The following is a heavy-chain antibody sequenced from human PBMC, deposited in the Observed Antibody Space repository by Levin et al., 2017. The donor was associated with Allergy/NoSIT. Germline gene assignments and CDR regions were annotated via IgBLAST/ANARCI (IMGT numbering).Heavy chain of an antibody. CDR3: AKGGDMDV. V-gene: IGHV3-30*18. J-gene: IGHJ6*02. CDR2: ITSDSSHA. D-gene: IGHD3-16*01. CDR1: GFDFNIYG. Sequence: PGGSLRLSCAASGFDFNIYGMHWVRQAPGKGLEWVALITSDSSHAFYADSVKGRFTVSRDNSKNTLYLQMNCLRLEDTALYYCAKGGDMDVWGQGTTVSVSS.